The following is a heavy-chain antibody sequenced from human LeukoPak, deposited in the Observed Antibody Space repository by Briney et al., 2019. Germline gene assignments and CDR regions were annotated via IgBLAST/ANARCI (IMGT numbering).Heavy chain of an antibody. CDR1: GGSISSSS. D-gene: IGHD5-18*01. CDR2: ISGYI. V-gene: IGHV3-11*06. CDR3: VREPGYDYGYGFDY. Sequence: LSLTCTVSGGSISSSSYYWGWIRQPPGKGLEWIAYISGYIQYADSVKGRFTISRDNAKNSVYLQMNSLRDEDTAVYFCVREPGYDYGYGFDYWGQGALVTVSS. J-gene: IGHJ4*02.